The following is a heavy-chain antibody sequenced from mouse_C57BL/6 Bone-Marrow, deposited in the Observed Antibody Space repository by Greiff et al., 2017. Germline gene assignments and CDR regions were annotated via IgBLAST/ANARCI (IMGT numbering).Heavy chain of an antibody. D-gene: IGHD4-1*01. Sequence: EVQVVESGPELVKPGASVKMSCKASGYTFTDYNMHWVKQSHGKSLEWIGYINPNNGGTSYNQKFKGKATLTVNKSSSTAYMELRSLTSEDSAVYYCARTELGRGYWGQGTTLTVSS. J-gene: IGHJ2*01. CDR2: INPNNGGT. CDR1: GYTFTDYN. CDR3: ARTELGRGY. V-gene: IGHV1-22*01.